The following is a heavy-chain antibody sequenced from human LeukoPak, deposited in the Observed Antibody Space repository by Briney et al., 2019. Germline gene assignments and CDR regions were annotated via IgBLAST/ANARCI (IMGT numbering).Heavy chain of an antibody. Sequence: GASVKVSCKASGYTFTSYYMHWVRQAPGQGLEWMGIINPSGGNTSYAQKFQGRVTMTRDTSTSTVYMELSSLRSEDTAVYYCARNRIAAAAYTLMDVWGKGTTVTVSS. V-gene: IGHV1-46*01. J-gene: IGHJ6*03. D-gene: IGHD6-13*01. CDR3: ARNRIAAAAYTLMDV. CDR2: INPSGGNT. CDR1: GYTFTSYY.